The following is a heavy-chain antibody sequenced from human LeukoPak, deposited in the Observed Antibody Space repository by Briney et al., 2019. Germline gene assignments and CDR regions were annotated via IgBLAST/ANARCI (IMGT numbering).Heavy chain of an antibody. Sequence: GSLRLSCAASGFTFSSYSMNWVRQAPGKGLEWVSSISSSSSYIYYADSVKGRITISRDNAKNSLYLQMNSLRAEDTAVYYCARDLRDILTGPYYYYYGMDVWGQGTTVTVSS. D-gene: IGHD3-9*01. CDR1: GFTFSSYS. CDR2: ISSSSSYI. V-gene: IGHV3-21*01. CDR3: ARDLRDILTGPYYYYYGMDV. J-gene: IGHJ6*02.